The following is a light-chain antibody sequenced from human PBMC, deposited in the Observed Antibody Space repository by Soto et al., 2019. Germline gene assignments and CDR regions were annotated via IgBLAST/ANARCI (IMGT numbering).Light chain of an antibody. Sequence: EIVLPQSPGTLSLSPGERSSLSCWASPSVSSNSLAWYQQKPGQSPRLLIYGASSRATGIPDRFSGSGSGSGKDGTLTISRLEPEESAVYYCQQYISSPWTVGQGTKVDIK. V-gene: IGKV3-20*01. CDR1: PSVSSNS. J-gene: IGKJ1*01. CDR2: GAS. CDR3: QQYISSPWT.